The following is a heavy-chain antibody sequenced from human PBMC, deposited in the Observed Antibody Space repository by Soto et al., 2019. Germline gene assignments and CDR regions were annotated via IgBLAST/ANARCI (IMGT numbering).Heavy chain of an antibody. D-gene: IGHD6-25*01. CDR1: GGSISSYY. V-gene: IGHV4-59*01. CDR2: IYYSGST. Sequence: SATLSLTCPVSGGSISSYYWSWILQPPGKGLEWIGYIYYSGSTNYNPSLKSRVTISVDTSKNQFSLKLSSVTAADTAVYYCARDDIFGGDVAAGYYGMYGWGKGTTVTVSS. J-gene: IGHJ6*04. CDR3: ARDDIFGGDVAAGYYGMYG.